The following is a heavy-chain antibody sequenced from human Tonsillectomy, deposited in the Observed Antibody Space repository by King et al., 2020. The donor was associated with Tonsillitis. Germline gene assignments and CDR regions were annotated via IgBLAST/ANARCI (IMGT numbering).Heavy chain of an antibody. D-gene: IGHD2-2*01. Sequence: QLVQSGGGLVQPGGSPRLSCAASRFTFSSYAMSWVRQAPGKGLEWVSAISVSGGSTYYADSVKGRFTISRDNPKNTLYLQMNSLRAEDTAVYYCAKGGCSSTSCYYDCDYWGQGTLVTVSS. CDR3: AKGGCSSTSCYYDCDY. V-gene: IGHV3-23*04. CDR2: ISVSGGST. J-gene: IGHJ4*02. CDR1: RFTFSSYA.